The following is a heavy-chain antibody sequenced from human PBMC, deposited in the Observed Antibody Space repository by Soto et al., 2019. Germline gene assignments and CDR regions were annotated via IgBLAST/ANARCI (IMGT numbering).Heavy chain of an antibody. V-gene: IGHV4-4*02. D-gene: IGHD6-13*01. CDR1: GGSISSSNW. CDR3: ARGVAAAYRLGYAFDY. Sequence: SETLSLTCAVSGGSISSSNWWSWVRQPPGKGLEWIGEIYHSGSTNYNPSLKSRVTISVDKSKNQFSLKLSSVTAADTAVYYCARGVAAAYRLGYAFDYWGQGTLVTVSS. J-gene: IGHJ4*02. CDR2: IYHSGST.